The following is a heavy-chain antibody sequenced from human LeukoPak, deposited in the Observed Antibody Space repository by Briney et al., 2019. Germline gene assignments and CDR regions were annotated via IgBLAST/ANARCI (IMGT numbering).Heavy chain of an antibody. J-gene: IGHJ5*02. CDR1: GGSISSGGYY. Sequence: TSETLSLTCTVSGGSISSGGYYWSWIRQPPGKGLEWIGYIYHSGSTYYNPSLKSRVTISVDRSKNQFSLKLSSVTAADTAVYYCARGKKYQLLSLLFDPWGQGTLVTVSS. CDR3: ARGKKYQLLSLLFDP. CDR2: IYHSGST. D-gene: IGHD2-2*01. V-gene: IGHV4-30-2*01.